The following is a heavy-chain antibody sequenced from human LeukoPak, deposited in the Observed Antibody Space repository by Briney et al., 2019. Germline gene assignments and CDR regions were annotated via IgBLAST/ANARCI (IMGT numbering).Heavy chain of an antibody. CDR2: IPGNSRYM. CDR3: ARGGAFGADRNDY. D-gene: IGHD3-3*01. CDR1: GFTFSTYS. V-gene: IGHV3-21*06. Sequence: GGSPRLSCAASGFTFSTYSMTWVRQAPGKGLEWVSSIPGNSRYMYYADSVKGRFTISRDNARNSVFLQMSSLTAEDTAVYYCARGGAFGADRNDYWGQGTLVTVSS. J-gene: IGHJ4*02.